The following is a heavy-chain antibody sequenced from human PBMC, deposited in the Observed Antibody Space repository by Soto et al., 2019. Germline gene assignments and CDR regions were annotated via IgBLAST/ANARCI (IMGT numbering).Heavy chain of an antibody. CDR1: GFSFISYA. D-gene: IGHD3-22*01. CDR3: AKGGYYDSSGYYYPYYFDY. CDR2: IDGRGSNT. V-gene: IGHV3-23*01. J-gene: IGHJ4*02. Sequence: EVQVLESGGGLVQPGGSLRLSCAASGFSFISYAMTWVRQAPGKGLEWVSGIDGRGSNTYYADSVKGRFTISRDNSKNTLYLQMNSLRAEDTAVYYCAKGGYYDSSGYYYPYYFDYWGQGTLVTVSS.